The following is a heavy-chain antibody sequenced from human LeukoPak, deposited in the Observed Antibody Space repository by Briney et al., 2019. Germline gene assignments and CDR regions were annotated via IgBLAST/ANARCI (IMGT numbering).Heavy chain of an antibody. CDR2: IFHSGTT. CDR1: GGSISSHNW. Sequence: SETLSLTCAVSGGSISSHNWWNWVRQPPGKGLEWIGEIFHSGTTNYKSSLKSRVTMSVDKSKSQFSLEVTSVTAADTAVYYCATSGVGVRGVLEYRGQGIPVTVSS. J-gene: IGHJ4*02. D-gene: IGHD3-10*01. CDR3: ATSGVGVRGVLEY. V-gene: IGHV4-4*02.